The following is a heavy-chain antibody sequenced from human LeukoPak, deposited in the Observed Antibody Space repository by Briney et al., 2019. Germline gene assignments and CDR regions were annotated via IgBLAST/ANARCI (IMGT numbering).Heavy chain of an antibody. Sequence: SETLSLTCTVSGGSISSYYWSWIRQPPGKGLEWIGCIYYSGSTNYNPSLKSRVTISVDTSKNQFSLKLSSVTAADTAVYYCARDPEYSSSYWYFDLWGRGTLVTVSS. CDR1: GGSISSYY. V-gene: IGHV4-59*01. CDR2: IYYSGST. CDR3: ARDPEYSSSYWYFDL. J-gene: IGHJ2*01. D-gene: IGHD6-6*01.